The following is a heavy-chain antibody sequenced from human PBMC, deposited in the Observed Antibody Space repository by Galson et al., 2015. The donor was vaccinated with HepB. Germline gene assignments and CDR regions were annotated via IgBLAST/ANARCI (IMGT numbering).Heavy chain of an antibody. J-gene: IGHJ4*02. CDR1: GFTFSSYG. CDR3: AKGPHYYDSSGYAILTL. CDR2: ISYDGSNK. Sequence: LRLSCAASGFTFSSYGMHWVRQAPGKGLEWVAVISYDGSNKYYADSVKGRFTISRDNSKNTLYLQMNSLRAEDTAVYYCAKGPHYYDSSGYAILTLWGQGTLVTVSS. D-gene: IGHD3-22*01. V-gene: IGHV3-30*18.